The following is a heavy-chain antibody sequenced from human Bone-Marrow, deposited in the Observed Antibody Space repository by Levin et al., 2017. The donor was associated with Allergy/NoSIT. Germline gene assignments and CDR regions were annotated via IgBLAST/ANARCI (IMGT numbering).Heavy chain of an antibody. J-gene: IGHJ6*02. Sequence: GGSLRLSCAASGFTFDDHDMLWVRQAPGQGLEWVAMISYNGGNKYYADSVKGRFTVSRDNLKNTLFLQMNGLRTDDTAVYYCAKPIFDLWSGYYYFGMDVWGHGTTVTVSS. CDR2: ISYNGGNK. CDR3: AKPIFDLWSGYYYFGMDV. D-gene: IGHD3-3*01. V-gene: IGHV3-30*18. CDR1: GFTFDDHD.